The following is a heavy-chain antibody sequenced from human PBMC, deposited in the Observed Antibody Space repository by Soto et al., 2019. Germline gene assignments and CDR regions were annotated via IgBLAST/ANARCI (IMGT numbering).Heavy chain of an antibody. Sequence: PGESLKISCKGSGYSFTSYWIGWVRQMPGKGLEWMGIIYPGDSDTRYSPSFQGQVTISADNSKNTLYLQMNSLRAEDTAVYYCARTIQLWSAFDYWGQGTLVTVSS. V-gene: IGHV5-51*01. D-gene: IGHD5-18*01. CDR3: ARTIQLWSAFDY. CDR2: IYPGDSDT. J-gene: IGHJ4*02. CDR1: GYSFTSYW.